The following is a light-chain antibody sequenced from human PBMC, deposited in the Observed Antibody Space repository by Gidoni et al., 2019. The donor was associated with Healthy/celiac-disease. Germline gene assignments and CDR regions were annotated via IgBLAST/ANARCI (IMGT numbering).Light chain of an antibody. CDR1: QSVSSSY. V-gene: IGKV3-20*01. CDR3: QQYGSSPGLT. Sequence: EIVLTQSPGTLSLSPGERATLSCRASQSVSSSYLAWYQQKPGQAPRLLIYGASSRATGIPDRFSGSGSGTDFTLTISRLEPEDFAVYYCQQYGSSPGLTRGGGTKVEIK. J-gene: IGKJ4*01. CDR2: GAS.